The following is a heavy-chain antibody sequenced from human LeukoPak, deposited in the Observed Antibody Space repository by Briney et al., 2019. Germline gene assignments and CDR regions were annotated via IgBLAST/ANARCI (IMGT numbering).Heavy chain of an antibody. J-gene: IGHJ4*02. CDR3: ARDRSSSDY. Sequence: ASVKVPCKASGYTFSNYGISWVRQAPEQGLEWMGWISAYNGNTDYAQKFQGRVTMTTDTSTSTAYMELRSLTSDDTALYYCARDRSSSDYWGQGTLVTVSS. CDR2: ISAYNGNT. D-gene: IGHD6-13*01. V-gene: IGHV1-18*01. CDR1: GYTFSNYG.